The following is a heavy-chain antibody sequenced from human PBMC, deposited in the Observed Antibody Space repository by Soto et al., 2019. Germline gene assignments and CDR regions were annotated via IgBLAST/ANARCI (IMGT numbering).Heavy chain of an antibody. V-gene: IGHV3-48*03. Sequence: PGGSLRLSCAASGFTFSSYEMNWVRQAPGQGPEWVSYISESGGTVYYADGVKGRFTVSRDNAQTSVYLQMNILRTEDTAVYYCARHLLHYDFWSGYPTYFYSGMSVSGPGTTITVSS. CDR3: ARHLLHYDFWSGYPTYFYSGMSV. D-gene: IGHD3-3*01. CDR2: ISESGGTV. J-gene: IGHJ6*02. CDR1: GFTFSSYE.